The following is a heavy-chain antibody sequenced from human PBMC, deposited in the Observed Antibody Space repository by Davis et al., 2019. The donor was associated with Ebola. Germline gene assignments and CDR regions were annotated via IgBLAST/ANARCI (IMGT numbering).Heavy chain of an antibody. D-gene: IGHD2-15*01. CDR3: AIPDCSGANCYSVYIKN. V-gene: IGHV3-33*01. Sequence: PGGSLRLSCAASGFTSRSYGMHWVRQAPAQGQERVAVIWYDGSRKYYGDSVTGRFTISRDNSNNLLYLQMNSLRAEDTAVYYCAIPDCSGANCYSVYIKNWGQVTLVTVSS. CDR1: GFTSRSYG. CDR2: IWYDGSRK. J-gene: IGHJ4*02.